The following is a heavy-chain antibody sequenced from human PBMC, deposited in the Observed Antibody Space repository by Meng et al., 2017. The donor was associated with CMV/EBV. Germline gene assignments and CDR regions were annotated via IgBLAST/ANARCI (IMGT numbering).Heavy chain of an antibody. V-gene: IGHV2-26*01. CDR1: GFSLSNARMG. CDR2: IFSNDEK. Sequence: SGPTLVKPTETLTLTCTVSGFSLSNARMGVSWIRQPPGKALEWLAHIFSNDEKSYSTSLKSRLTISKDTSKSQVVLTMTNMDPVATATYYCARVPAALYYYYYGMDVWGQGTTVTVSS. D-gene: IGHD2-2*01. CDR3: ARVPAALYYYYYGMDV. J-gene: IGHJ6*02.